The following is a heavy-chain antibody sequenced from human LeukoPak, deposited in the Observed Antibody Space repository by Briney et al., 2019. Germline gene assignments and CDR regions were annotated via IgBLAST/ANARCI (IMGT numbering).Heavy chain of an antibody. V-gene: IGHV3-33*01. CDR3: ARSQVPYYYYMDV. CDR1: GFTFSNYG. J-gene: IGHJ6*03. CDR2: IWYDGRTK. Sequence: GGSLRLSCEVSGFTFSNYGMHWVRQAPGKGLEWLALIWYDGRTKFHADSVKGRFTISRDNSKNTLYLQMNSLRAEDTAVYYCARSQVPYYYYMDVWGKGTTVTVSS.